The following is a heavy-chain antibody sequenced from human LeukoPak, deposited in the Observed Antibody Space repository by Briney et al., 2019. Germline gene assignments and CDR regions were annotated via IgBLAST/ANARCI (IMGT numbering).Heavy chain of an antibody. CDR3: ARHLVAAPFFDP. D-gene: IGHD6-6*01. CDR2: IYHSGST. J-gene: IGHJ5*02. V-gene: IGHV4-59*08. CDR1: GGSIRSYY. Sequence: SETLSLTCTVSGGSIRSYYWSWIRQAPGKGLEWIGSIYHSGSTYYNPSLKSRVTISVDTSKNQFSLKLSSVTAADTAVYYCARHLVAAPFFDPWGQGTLVTVSS.